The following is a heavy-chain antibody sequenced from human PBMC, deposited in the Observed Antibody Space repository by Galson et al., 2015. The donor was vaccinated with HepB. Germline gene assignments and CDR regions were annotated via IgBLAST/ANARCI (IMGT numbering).Heavy chain of an antibody. D-gene: IGHD2-15*01. J-gene: IGHJ4*02. CDR3: TRSQGGY. CDR1: GGSISTGSSY. CDR2: VFYSGTT. Sequence: SETLSLTCTVSGGSISTGSSYWGWTRQPPGKGLEWIGSVFYSGTTDYNPSLNSRVTISLDTSKNQFSLRLTSVTAADTALYYCTRSQGGYWGQGTLVTVSS. V-gene: IGHV4-39*01.